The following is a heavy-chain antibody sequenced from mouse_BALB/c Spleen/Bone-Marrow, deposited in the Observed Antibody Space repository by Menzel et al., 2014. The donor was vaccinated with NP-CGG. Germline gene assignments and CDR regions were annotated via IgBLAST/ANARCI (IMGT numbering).Heavy chain of an antibody. D-gene: IGHD2-1*01. V-gene: IGHV2-9*02. Sequence: QLVESGPGLVAPSQSLSITCTVSGFSLTSYGVHWVRQPPGKGLEWLGVIWAGGSTNYNSALMSRLSISKDNSKSQVFLKMNSLQTDDTAMYYCARARSGNYYAMDYWGQGTSVTVSS. CDR2: IWAGGST. CDR3: ARARSGNYYAMDY. J-gene: IGHJ4*01. CDR1: GFSLTSYG.